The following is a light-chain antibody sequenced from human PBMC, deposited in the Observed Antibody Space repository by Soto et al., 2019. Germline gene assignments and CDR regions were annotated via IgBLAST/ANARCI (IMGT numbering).Light chain of an antibody. CDR2: KAS. Sequence: DIQMTQSPSTLSASVGDRVTITCRASQSISSWLAWYQQKPGTAPKLLIYKASSLESGVPSRFSGSGSGTEFTLTISSLQPDDFAIYYCQQYNSYLWTFGQGTKVEIK. V-gene: IGKV1-5*03. CDR1: QSISSW. CDR3: QQYNSYLWT. J-gene: IGKJ1*01.